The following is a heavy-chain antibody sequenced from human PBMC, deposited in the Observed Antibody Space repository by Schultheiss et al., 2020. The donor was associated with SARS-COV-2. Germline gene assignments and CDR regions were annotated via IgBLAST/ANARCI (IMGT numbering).Heavy chain of an antibody. CDR1: GFTFSSNA. CDR2: ISGSGSNT. V-gene: IGHV3-23*01. CDR3: AKNGDSSVWSYYYYYYGVDV. D-gene: IGHD6-19*01. Sequence: GGSLRLSCVTSGFTFSSNAMTWVRQAPGKGLEWLSTISGSGSNTYYAASVEGRFTISRDNSKNTLYLQMNSLGAEDTAVYYCAKNGDSSVWSYYYYYYGVDVWGQGTTVTVSS. J-gene: IGHJ6*02.